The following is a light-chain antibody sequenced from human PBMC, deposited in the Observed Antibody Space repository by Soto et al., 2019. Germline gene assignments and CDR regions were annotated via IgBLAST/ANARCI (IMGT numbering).Light chain of an antibody. CDR3: QQYNSYSRT. V-gene: IGKV1-5*03. CDR2: KAS. Sequence: DIQMTQSPSTLSASVGDRVTITCRASQSISSWLAWYQQKPGKAPKLLIYKASSLESWVPSRFSGSGSGTEFTLTISSLQPDDFATYYCQQYNSYSRTFGQGTNVEIK. J-gene: IGKJ1*01. CDR1: QSISSW.